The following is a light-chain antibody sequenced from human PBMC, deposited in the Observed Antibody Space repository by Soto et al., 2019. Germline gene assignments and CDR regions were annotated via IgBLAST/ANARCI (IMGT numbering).Light chain of an antibody. V-gene: IGKV3-11*01. CDR2: DAS. CDR1: QTVSSY. J-gene: IGKJ2*01. Sequence: EIVLTQSPVTLSLSPGERATLSCRASQTVSSYLAWYQQKPGQAPRLLIYDASNRATGIPARFSGSGSGTDFTLTISSLEPEDFAVYYCQQRNNWPRYTFGQGTKLEI. CDR3: QQRNNWPRYT.